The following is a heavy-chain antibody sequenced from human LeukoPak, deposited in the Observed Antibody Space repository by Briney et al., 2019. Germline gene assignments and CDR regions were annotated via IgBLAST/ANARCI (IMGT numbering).Heavy chain of an antibody. J-gene: IGHJ5*02. CDR2: IKGDGSDT. CDR1: GFTFSGYW. CDR3: ARDPRNKGFDP. V-gene: IGHV3-74*03. Sequence: GGSLRLSCAASGFTFSGYWMHWVRQVPGKGLGWVSCIKGDGSDTTYADSVKGRFTISRDNAKNTLYLQMNSLRVEDMAVYYCARDPRNKGFDPWGQGTLVTVSS. D-gene: IGHD1/OR15-1a*01.